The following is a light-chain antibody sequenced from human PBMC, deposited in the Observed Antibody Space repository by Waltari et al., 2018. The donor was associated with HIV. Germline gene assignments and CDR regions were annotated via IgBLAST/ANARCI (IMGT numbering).Light chain of an antibody. V-gene: IGLV2-11*01. Sequence: QSALTQPHSVSGSPGQSVTISCTGTSSHVGGYTSVSWYQHHPGNAPKLVISVVTKRPSGVPDRFSGSKSGNTASLTISGLQAEDEADYYCCSYSGSGTLYVFGTGTEVTVL. CDR3: CSYSGSGTLYV. CDR2: VVT. J-gene: IGLJ1*01. CDR1: SSHVGGYTS.